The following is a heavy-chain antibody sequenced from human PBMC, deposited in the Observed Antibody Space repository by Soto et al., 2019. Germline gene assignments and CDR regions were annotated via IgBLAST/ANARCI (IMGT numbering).Heavy chain of an antibody. CDR1: GGSFSGYY. D-gene: IGHD3-9*01. Sequence: SETLSLTCAVYGGSFSGYYWSWIRQPPGKGLEWIGEINHSGSTNYNPSLKSRVTISVDTSKNQFSLKLSSVTAADTAVYYCAGGRRYFDWLLGRNWFDPWGQGTLVTVSS. CDR3: AGGRRYFDWLLGRNWFDP. V-gene: IGHV4-34*01. CDR2: INHSGST. J-gene: IGHJ5*02.